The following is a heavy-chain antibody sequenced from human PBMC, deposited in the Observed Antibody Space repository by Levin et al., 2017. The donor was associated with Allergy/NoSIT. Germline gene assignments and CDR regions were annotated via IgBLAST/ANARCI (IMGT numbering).Heavy chain of an antibody. D-gene: IGHD3-10*01. CDR2: IKQDGSDK. V-gene: IGHV3-7*01. J-gene: IGHJ4*02. CDR3: ARDHDGEDEYFDF. Sequence: ASVKVSCAASGFTFRTFWMSWVRQAPGKGPEWVANIKQDGSDKYYVDSVEGRFTVSRDNAKNSLYLQMNSLRVEDTAVYYCARDHDGEDEYFDFWGQGTLVTVSS. CDR1: GFTFRTFW.